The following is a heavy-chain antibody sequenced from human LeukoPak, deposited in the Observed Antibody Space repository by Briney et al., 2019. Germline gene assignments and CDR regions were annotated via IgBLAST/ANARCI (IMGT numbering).Heavy chain of an antibody. CDR3: ARAGDCGGDCYSGAFDI. V-gene: IGHV6-1*01. CDR2: TYYRSKWYD. D-gene: IGHD2-21*02. J-gene: IGHJ3*02. Sequence: SQTLSLTCVIAGHSVSTSSAAWNWIRQSPSRGLEWLGRTYYRSKWYDDYAVSVKSRININGDTSKNQFSLQLNSVTPEDTAVYYCARAGDCGGDCYSGAFDIWGQGTMVIVSS. CDR1: GHSVSTSSAA.